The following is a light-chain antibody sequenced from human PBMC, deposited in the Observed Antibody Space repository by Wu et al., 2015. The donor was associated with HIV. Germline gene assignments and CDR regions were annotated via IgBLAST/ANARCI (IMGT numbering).Light chain of an antibody. CDR2: GAS. V-gene: IGKV3-20*01. CDR3: QQYDTSPIT. Sequence: EIVLTQSPGTLSLSPGERATLSCRASQSVSSSYLAWYQQKPGQASRLLIHGASIRATGIPDRFSGSGSGTDFTLTISRLEPEDFAVYYCQQYDTSPITFGQGTRLEIK. J-gene: IGKJ5*01. CDR1: QSVSSSY.